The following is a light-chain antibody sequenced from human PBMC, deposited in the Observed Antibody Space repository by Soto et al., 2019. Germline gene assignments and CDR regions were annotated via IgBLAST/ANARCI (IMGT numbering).Light chain of an antibody. CDR2: KAS. Sequence: DIQMTQSPSTLSASVGDRVTITCRASQSISSWLAWYQQKPGKAPKLLIYKASSLESGVPSRFSGSGSETEFTLTISSLQPDDFATYYCQHYISFPWTFCQGTKVEI. CDR3: QHYISFPWT. CDR1: QSISSW. J-gene: IGKJ1*01. V-gene: IGKV1-5*03.